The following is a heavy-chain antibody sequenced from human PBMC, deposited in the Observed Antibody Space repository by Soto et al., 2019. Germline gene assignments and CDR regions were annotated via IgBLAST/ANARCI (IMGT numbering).Heavy chain of an antibody. J-gene: IGHJ6*03. CDR3: ARSADYYGSGRPSCMDV. D-gene: IGHD3-10*01. Sequence: QVQLQESGPGLVKPSETLSLTCTVSGGSISSYYWSWIRQPPGQGLEWIGYIYYSGSTNYNPSLKSRVTISVDTSKTQCALKLSSVTAADTAVYYCARSADYYGSGRPSCMDVWGKGTTVTVSS. V-gene: IGHV4-59*01. CDR1: GGSISSYY. CDR2: IYYSGST.